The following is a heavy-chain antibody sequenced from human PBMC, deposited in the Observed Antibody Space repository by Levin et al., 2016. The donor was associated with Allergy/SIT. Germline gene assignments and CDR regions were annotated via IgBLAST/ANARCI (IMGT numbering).Heavy chain of an antibody. J-gene: IGHJ5*02. CDR3: ARRFVEGRYCSSTSCYVDGSKNWFDP. V-gene: IGHV5-51*01. CDR2: IYPGDSDT. Sequence: GESLKISCKGSGYSFTSYWIGWVRQMPGKGLEWMGIIYPGDSDTRYSPSFQGQVTISADKSISTAYLQWSSLKASDTAMYYCARRFVEGRYCSSTSCYVDGSKNWFDPWGQGTLVTVSS. CDR1: GYSFTSYW. D-gene: IGHD2-2*01.